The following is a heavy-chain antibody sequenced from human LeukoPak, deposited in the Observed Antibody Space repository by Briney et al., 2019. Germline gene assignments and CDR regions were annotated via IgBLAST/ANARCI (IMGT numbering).Heavy chain of an antibody. D-gene: IGHD3-9*01. J-gene: IGHJ4*02. Sequence: SETLSLTCTVPGGSISSSSYYWGWIRQPPGKGLEWIGSIYYSGSTYYNPSLKSRVTISVDTSKNQFSLKLSSVTAADTAVYYCARHPRLRYFHRSDYWGQGTLVTVSS. V-gene: IGHV4-39*01. CDR2: IYYSGST. CDR3: ARHPRLRYFHRSDY. CDR1: GGSISSSSYY.